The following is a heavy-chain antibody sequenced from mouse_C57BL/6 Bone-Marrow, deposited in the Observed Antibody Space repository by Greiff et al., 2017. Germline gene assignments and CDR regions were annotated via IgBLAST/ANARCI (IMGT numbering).Heavy chain of an antibody. J-gene: IGHJ3*01. CDR2: ISSGGSYT. Sequence: EVMLVESGGDLVKPGGSLKLSCAASGFTFSSYGMSWVRQTPDKRLEWVATISSGGSYTYYTDSVKGRFTISRDNANSTLYLQMSSLKSEDTAMYYWASGIRAYWGEGTLVTVSA. V-gene: IGHV5-6*01. CDR1: GFTFSSYG. D-gene: IGHD4-1*01. CDR3: ASGIRAY.